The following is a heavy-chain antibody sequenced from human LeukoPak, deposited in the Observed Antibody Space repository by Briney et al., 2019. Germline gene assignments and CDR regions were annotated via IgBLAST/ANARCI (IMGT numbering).Heavy chain of an antibody. Sequence: GESLRLSCAASGLTFTIAGMHWVRQVPGKGLEWVAVISSDGRKIYYADSVKGRFIISRDTSRNILFLQMNGLRTDDTAIYYCAKDKGNRYFDYWGQGTLVTISS. CDR1: GLTFTIAG. CDR2: ISSDGRKI. D-gene: IGHD3-16*02. V-gene: IGHV3-30*18. J-gene: IGHJ4*02. CDR3: AKDKGNRYFDY.